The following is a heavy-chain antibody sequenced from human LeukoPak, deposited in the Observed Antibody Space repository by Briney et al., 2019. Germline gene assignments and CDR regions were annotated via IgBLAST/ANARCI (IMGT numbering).Heavy chain of an antibody. CDR1: GGSISSYY. D-gene: IGHD3-9*01. CDR3: AREKALRYFDWSVDAFDI. CDR2: IYTSGST. Sequence: PSETLSLTCTVSGGSISSYYWSWIRQPAGKGLEWIGRIYTSGSTNYNPSLKSRVTMSVDTSKNQFSLKLSSVTAADTAVYYCAREKALRYFDWSVDAFDIWGQGTMVTVSS. J-gene: IGHJ3*02. V-gene: IGHV4-4*07.